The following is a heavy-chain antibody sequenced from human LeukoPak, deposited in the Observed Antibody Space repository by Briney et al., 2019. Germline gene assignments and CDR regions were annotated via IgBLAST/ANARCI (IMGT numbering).Heavy chain of an antibody. CDR1: GFSVSSAY. D-gene: IGHD1-26*01. V-gene: IGHV3-53*01. CDR3: ARGGVGTYSFDY. CDR2: IFGGGNT. J-gene: IGHJ4*02. Sequence: PGGSLRLSCAASGFSVSSAYMNWVRQAPGKGLQWVSVIFGGGNTYYADSVKARFTISRDNSKNTLYLQMNSLRAEDTAVYYCARGGVGTYSFDYWGQGTLVTVSS.